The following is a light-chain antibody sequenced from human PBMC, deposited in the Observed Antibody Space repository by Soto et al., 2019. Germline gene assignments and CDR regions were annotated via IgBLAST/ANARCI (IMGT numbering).Light chain of an antibody. CDR3: QHYNSYSRT. Sequence: DIQMTQSPSTLSASIGDRVAITCRASDNIGPWVAWYQQKPGKAPKLLIYKASTLETGAPSRFAGSGSGTGFTLTIPRLQHDDFATYYCQHYNSYSRTFGQGTKVEV. V-gene: IGKV1-5*03. CDR2: KAS. CDR1: DNIGPW. J-gene: IGKJ1*01.